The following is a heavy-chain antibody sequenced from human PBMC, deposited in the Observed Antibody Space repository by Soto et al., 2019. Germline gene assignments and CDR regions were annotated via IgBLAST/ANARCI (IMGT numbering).Heavy chain of an antibody. J-gene: IGHJ5*02. CDR2: VSYSGNT. CDR3: AKLWGDRSAWRGIAES. V-gene: IGHV4-59*11. CDR1: GGSISNHY. Sequence: QVQLQESGPGLVKPSETVSLTCNVSGGSISNHYWSWIRQPPGKGLEWIGYVSYSGNTKYNPSLKSRVTISVDTSRNQFALRLSSVTAADTAVYYCAKLWGDRSAWRGIAESWGKGTLVTVSS. D-gene: IGHD6-19*01.